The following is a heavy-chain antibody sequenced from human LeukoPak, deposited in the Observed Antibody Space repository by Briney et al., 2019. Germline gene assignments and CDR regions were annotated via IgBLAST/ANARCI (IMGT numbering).Heavy chain of an antibody. CDR1: GGSFSGYY. CDR2: INHSGST. V-gene: IGHV4-34*01. Sequence: SGTLSLTCAVYGGSFSGYYWSWIRQSPGKGLEWIGEINHSGSTNYNPSLKSRVTISVDTSKNQFSLKLSSVTAADTAVYYCARGFGVVSQNWFDPWGQGTLVTVSS. CDR3: ARGFGVVSQNWFDP. D-gene: IGHD3-3*01. J-gene: IGHJ5*02.